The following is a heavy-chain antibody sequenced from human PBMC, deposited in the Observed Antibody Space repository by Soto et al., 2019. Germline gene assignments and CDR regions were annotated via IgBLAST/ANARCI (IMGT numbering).Heavy chain of an antibody. D-gene: IGHD3-16*01. CDR1: GGSISSGGYY. J-gene: IGHJ5*02. V-gene: IGHV4-31*03. CDR2: IYYSGST. Sequence: QVQLQESGPGLVKPSPTLSLTCTVSGGSISSGGYYWSWIRQHPGKGLEWIGSIYYSGSTYCTPALKSRVTIAVDTSKNQFSLKLSSVTAADSAVYYCAWGVLPWCQGTLGTVSS. CDR3: AWGVLP.